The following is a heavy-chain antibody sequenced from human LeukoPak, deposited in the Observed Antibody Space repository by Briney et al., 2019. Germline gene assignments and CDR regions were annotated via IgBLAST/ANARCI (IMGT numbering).Heavy chain of an antibody. V-gene: IGHV4-4*02. CDR1: GGSISSSNW. D-gene: IGHD3-22*01. CDR2: IYHSGST. CDR3: ARDQGIYYDSSGYPY. Sequence: PSGILSLTCAVSGGSISSSNWWSWGRPPPGKGLGWIGEIYHSGSTNYNPSLKSRVTISVDKSKNQFSLKLSSVTAADTAVYYCARDQGIYYDSSGYPYWGQGTLVTVSS. J-gene: IGHJ4*02.